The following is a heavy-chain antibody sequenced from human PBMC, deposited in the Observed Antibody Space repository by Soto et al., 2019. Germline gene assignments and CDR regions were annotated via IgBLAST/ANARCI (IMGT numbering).Heavy chain of an antibody. Sequence: ASVKVSCKASGYTFTSYGISWVRQAPGQGLEWMGWISAYNGNTNYAQKLQGRVTMTTDTSTSTAYMELRSLRSDDTAGYYCARVTRITMIVVVITPPDYWGQGTLVTVSS. CDR3: ARVTRITMIVVVITPPDY. CDR1: GYTFTSYG. CDR2: ISAYNGNT. D-gene: IGHD3-22*01. V-gene: IGHV1-18*01. J-gene: IGHJ4*02.